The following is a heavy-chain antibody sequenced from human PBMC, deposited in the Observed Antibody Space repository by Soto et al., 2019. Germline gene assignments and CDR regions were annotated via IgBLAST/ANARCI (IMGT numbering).Heavy chain of an antibody. Sequence: ASVKVSCKASGVTFSSYAISWVRQAPGQGLEWMGGIIPIFGTANYAQKFQGRVTITADESTSTAYMELSSLRSEDTAAYYCARVAGDYSSAFDIWGQGTMVTVSS. CDR2: IIPIFGTA. V-gene: IGHV1-69*13. D-gene: IGHD4-17*01. CDR1: GVTFSSYA. CDR3: ARVAGDYSSAFDI. J-gene: IGHJ3*02.